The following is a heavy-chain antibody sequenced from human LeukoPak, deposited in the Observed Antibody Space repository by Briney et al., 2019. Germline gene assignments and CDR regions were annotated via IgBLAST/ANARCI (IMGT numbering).Heavy chain of an antibody. CDR3: TRGQKDFDY. CDR1: GLPFGDSG. CDR2: IGSKASGGTT. V-gene: IGHV3-49*04. J-gene: IGHJ4*02. Sequence: PGGSLRLSCIASGLPFGDSGMSWVRQAPGKGLEWVGFIGSKASGGTTEYAASVKGRFTISRDDSKSIAYQQMNSLKTEDTAIYYCTRGQKDFDYWGQGTLVTVSS.